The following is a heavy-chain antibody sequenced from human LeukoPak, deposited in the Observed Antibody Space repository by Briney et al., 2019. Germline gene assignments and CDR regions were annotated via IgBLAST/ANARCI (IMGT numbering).Heavy chain of an antibody. J-gene: IGHJ4*02. CDR1: GYTFTSYG. D-gene: IGHD3-22*01. V-gene: IGHV1-18*01. Sequence: ASVKVSCKASGYTFTSYGISWVRQAPGQGLEWMGWISAYNGNTNYAQKLQGRVTMTTDTSTSTAYMELRSLRSDDTAVYYCARESGSVPGYYYDSSGYYFDYWGQGTLVTVSS. CDR3: ARESGSVPGYYYDSSGYYFDY. CDR2: ISAYNGNT.